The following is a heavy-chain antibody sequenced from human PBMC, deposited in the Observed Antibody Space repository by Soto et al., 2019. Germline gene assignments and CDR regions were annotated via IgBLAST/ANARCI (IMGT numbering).Heavy chain of an antibody. V-gene: IGHV1-69*06. CDR1: GGTFSSYA. CDR3: ARVNYYDSSGHVSD. D-gene: IGHD3-22*01. J-gene: IGHJ4*02. CDR2: IIPIFGTA. Sequence: ASVKVSCKASGGTFSSYAISWVRQAPGQGLEWMGGIIPIFGTANYAQKFQGRVTITADKSTSTAYMELSSLRSEDTAVYYCARVNYYDSSGHVSDWGQGTLVTVSS.